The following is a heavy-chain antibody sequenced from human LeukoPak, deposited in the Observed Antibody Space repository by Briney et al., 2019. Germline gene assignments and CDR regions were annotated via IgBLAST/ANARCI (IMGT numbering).Heavy chain of an antibody. V-gene: IGHV4-39*07. J-gene: IGHJ4*02. CDR1: GGSISSSSYY. CDR3: ARVSGRSTFDY. D-gene: IGHD3-10*01. CDR2: IYHSGST. Sequence: PSETLSLTCTVSGGSISSSSYYWGWIRQPPGKGLEWIGSIYHSGSTYYNPSLKSRVTISVDTSKNQFSLKLSSVTAADTAVYYCARVSGRSTFDYWGQGTLVTVSS.